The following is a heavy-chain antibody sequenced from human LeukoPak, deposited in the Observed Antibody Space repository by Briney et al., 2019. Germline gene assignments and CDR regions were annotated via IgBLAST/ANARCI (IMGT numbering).Heavy chain of an antibody. CDR1: GYTFTDYY. CDR2: INPNSGGT. Sequence: ASVKVSCKASGYTFTDYYMHWVRQAPGQGLEWMGWINPNSGGTNYAQTFQGGVTMTRDTSISTAYMELDRLRSDDTAVYYCARDRRDSSGFYPFDYWGQGTLVTVSS. V-gene: IGHV1-2*02. J-gene: IGHJ4*02. D-gene: IGHD3-22*01. CDR3: ARDRRDSSGFYPFDY.